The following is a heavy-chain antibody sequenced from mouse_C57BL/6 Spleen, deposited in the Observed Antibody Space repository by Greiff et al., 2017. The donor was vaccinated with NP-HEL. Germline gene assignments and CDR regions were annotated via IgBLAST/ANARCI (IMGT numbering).Heavy chain of an antibody. CDR3: ARGMVTTESWFAY. D-gene: IGHD2-2*01. Sequence: EVKLVESGGGLVKPGGSLKLSCAASGFTFSDYGMHWVRQAPEKGLEWVAYISSGSSTIYYADTVKGRFTISRDNAKNTLFLQMTSLRSEDTAMYYCARGMVTTESWFAYWGQGTLVTVSA. CDR2: ISSGSSTI. J-gene: IGHJ3*01. V-gene: IGHV5-17*01. CDR1: GFTFSDYG.